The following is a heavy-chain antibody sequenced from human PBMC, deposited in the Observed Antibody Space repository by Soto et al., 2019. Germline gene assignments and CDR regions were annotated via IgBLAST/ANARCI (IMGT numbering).Heavy chain of an antibody. J-gene: IGHJ4*02. CDR1: GFTFSNYA. Sequence: EVQLLESGGGLVQPGGSLRLSCAASGFTFSNYAMSWVRQAPGKGLEWVSAISGGGGTTYYAGSVKGRFTISRDNSKSTRFLHMNSLSAEDTAVYYCAKFFVETGESSGWPWSFHYWGQGTLVTVSS. D-gene: IGHD6-25*01. CDR2: ISGGGGTT. V-gene: IGHV3-23*01. CDR3: AKFFVETGESSGWPWSFHY.